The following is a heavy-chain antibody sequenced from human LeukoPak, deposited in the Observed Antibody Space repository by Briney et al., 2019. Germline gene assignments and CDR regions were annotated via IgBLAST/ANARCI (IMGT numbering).Heavy chain of an antibody. V-gene: IGHV1-2*02. J-gene: IGHJ4*02. CDR2: INPNSGGT. D-gene: IGHD6-6*01. CDR1: GFTFSSYG. CDR3: ARERSSSSSLRRFDY. Sequence: GGSLRLSCAASGFTFSSYGMHWVRQAPGQGLEWMGWINPNSGGTNYAQKFQGRVTMTRDTSISTAYMELSRLRSDDTAVYYCARERSSSSSLRRFDYWGQGTLVTVSS.